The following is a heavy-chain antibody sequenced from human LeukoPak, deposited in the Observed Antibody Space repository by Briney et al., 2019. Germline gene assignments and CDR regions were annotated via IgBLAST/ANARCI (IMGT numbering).Heavy chain of an antibody. CDR3: ARGGYSYGYAGVSPHYMAI. CDR2: IKQDGSEK. J-gene: IGHJ6*03. D-gene: IGHD5-18*01. V-gene: IGHV3-7*01. CDR1: GFTFSSYW. Sequence: GGSLRLSCAASGFTFSSYWMSWVRQAPGKGLEWVANIKQDGSEKYYVDSVKGRFTISRGSAKNSLYLQMSSLRAEDTALYFCARGGYSYGYAGVSPHYMAIWGKGTMVTVSS.